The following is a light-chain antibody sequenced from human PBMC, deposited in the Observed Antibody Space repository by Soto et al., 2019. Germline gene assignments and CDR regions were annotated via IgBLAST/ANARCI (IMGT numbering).Light chain of an antibody. J-gene: IGKJ1*01. CDR3: LQRINWPWT. V-gene: IGKV3-11*01. Sequence: EIVLTQSPATLSLSPGERATLSCRASPSVSSYLAWYQHKVGQPPRLLIYDASTRATGIPARFSGSGSGSGLPLTGSGLGRVDFAVYYCLQRINWPWTFGQWSKVEIK. CDR1: PSVSSY. CDR2: DAS.